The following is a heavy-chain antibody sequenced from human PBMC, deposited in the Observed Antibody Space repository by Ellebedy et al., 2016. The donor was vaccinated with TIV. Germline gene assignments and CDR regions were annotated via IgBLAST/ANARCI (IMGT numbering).Heavy chain of an antibody. J-gene: IGHJ4*02. D-gene: IGHD4-17*01. CDR3: ARWPSGDAPLDY. CDR1: GFTFSSHA. V-gene: IGHV3-30-3*01. CDR2: ISHDGSNK. Sequence: GGSLRLSCAASGFTFSSHAMRWVRKAPGKGLEWVAVISHDGSNKYYTDSVKGRFTISRDNSKNTLYLQMNSLRAEDTAVYYCARWPSGDAPLDYWGQGTLVTVSS.